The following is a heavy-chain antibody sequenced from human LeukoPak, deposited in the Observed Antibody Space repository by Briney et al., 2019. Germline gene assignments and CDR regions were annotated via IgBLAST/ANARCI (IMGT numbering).Heavy chain of an antibody. J-gene: IGHJ4*02. CDR3: ARQLCSSTSCYDDY. CDR2: IYPGDSDT. D-gene: IGHD2-2*01. V-gene: IGHV5-51*01. Sequence: GESLKISCKGSGYSFTSYWIGWVRQMPGRGLEWMGIIYPGDSDTRYSPSFQGQVTISADKSISTAYLQWSSLKASDTTMYYCARQLCSSTSCYDDYWGQGTLVTVSS. CDR1: GYSFTSYW.